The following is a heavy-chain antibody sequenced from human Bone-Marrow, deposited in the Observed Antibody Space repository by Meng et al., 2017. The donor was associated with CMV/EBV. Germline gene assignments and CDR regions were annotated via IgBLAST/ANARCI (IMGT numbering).Heavy chain of an antibody. D-gene: IGHD2-21*01. CDR3: ARRQYSLPYWYFDY. CDR2: ISNDGSNE. V-gene: IGHV3-30*04. J-gene: IGHJ4*02. CDR1: GFTFSTYA. Sequence: GESLEISCAASGFTFSTYALHWVRQAPGKGLEWVAVISNDGSNEYYADSVKGRFTISRDNSKNTLYLQMNSLGAEDTAVYYCARRQYSLPYWYFDYWGQGTLVTVSS.